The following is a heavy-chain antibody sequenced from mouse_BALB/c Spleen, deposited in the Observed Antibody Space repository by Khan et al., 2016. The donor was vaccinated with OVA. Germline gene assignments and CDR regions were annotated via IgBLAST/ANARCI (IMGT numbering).Heavy chain of an antibody. D-gene: IGHD2-10*01. CDR1: GYTFTSYT. CDR2: INPSNDYT. CDR3: TREGPYYGNYVAWFAY. J-gene: IGHJ3*01. Sequence: QVQLQQSGAELARPGASVKMSCKASGYTFTSYTMHWVKQRPGQGLEWIGYINPSNDYTNYNQKFKDKATLTADKSSSTAYMQLSSLISEDSAVYYCTREGPYYGNYVAWFAYWGQGTLVTVSA. V-gene: IGHV1-4*01.